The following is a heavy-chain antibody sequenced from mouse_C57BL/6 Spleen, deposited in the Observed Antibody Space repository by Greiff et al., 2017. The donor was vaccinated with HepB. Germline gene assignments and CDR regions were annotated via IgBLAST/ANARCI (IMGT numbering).Heavy chain of an antibody. CDR1: GFSINSDCY. Sequence: EVQVVESGPSLVRPSQTLSLTCTVTGFSINSDCYWIWIRQFPGNKLEYIGYTFYSGITYYNPSLESRTYITRDTSKNQFSLKLSSVTTEDTATYYCARERTTARGYFDVWGTGTTVTVSS. J-gene: IGHJ1*03. V-gene: IGHV3-3*01. D-gene: IGHD1-2*01. CDR3: ARERTTARGYFDV. CDR2: TFYSGIT.